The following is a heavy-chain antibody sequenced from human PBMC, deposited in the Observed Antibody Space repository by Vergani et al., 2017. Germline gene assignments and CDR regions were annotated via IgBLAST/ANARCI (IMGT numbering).Heavy chain of an antibody. CDR3: VKDIAASDNYSYFDL. Sequence: EVQLVESGGGLVQPGRSLRLSCAASGFTFDDYAMHWVRQAPGKGLEWVSGINWNSDSIAYADSVKGRFTISRDNAKNSLYLQMNSLRAEDTALYYCVKDIAASDNYSYFDLWGRGTLVTVSS. J-gene: IGHJ2*01. D-gene: IGHD6-13*01. CDR1: GFTFDDYA. V-gene: IGHV3-9*01. CDR2: INWNSDSI.